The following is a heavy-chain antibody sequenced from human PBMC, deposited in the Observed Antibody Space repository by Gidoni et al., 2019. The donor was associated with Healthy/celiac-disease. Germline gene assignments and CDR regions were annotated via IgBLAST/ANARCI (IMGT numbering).Heavy chain of an antibody. V-gene: IGHV3-30*18. CDR1: GFTFSSYG. CDR2: ISYDGSNK. D-gene: IGHD3-22*01. Sequence: QVQLVESGGGVVQPGRSLRLSCAASGFTFSSYGMPWVRQAPGKGLEWVAVISYDGSNKYYADSVKGRFTISRDNSKNTLYLQMNSLRAEDTAVYYCAKDLHYYDSSGYYYYYYGMDVWGQGTTVTVSS. J-gene: IGHJ6*02. CDR3: AKDLHYYDSSGYYYYYYGMDV.